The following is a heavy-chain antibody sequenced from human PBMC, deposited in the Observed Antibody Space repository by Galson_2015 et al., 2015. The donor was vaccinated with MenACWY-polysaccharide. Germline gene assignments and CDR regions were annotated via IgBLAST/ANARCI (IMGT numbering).Heavy chain of an antibody. Sequence: SLRLSCAAPGFTFNSNAMHWVRQAPGQGLEWVAVISYDGSNKYYADSVKGRFTISRDNSRKTLYLQMNSLRAEDTAVYYCASGYCSRTICSPPFDYWGQGTLVTVSS. CDR3: ASGYCSRTICSPPFDY. CDR2: ISYDGSNK. V-gene: IGHV3-30-3*01. CDR1: GFTFNSNA. D-gene: IGHD2-2*01. J-gene: IGHJ4*02.